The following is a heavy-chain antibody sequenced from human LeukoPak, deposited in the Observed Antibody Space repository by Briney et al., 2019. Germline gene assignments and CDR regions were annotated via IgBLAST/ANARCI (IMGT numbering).Heavy chain of an antibody. CDR2: IYPGDSDT. D-gene: IGHD6-6*01. V-gene: IGHV5-51*01. CDR3: AREGPHLQLAGLAATDAFDI. CDR1: GYSFTSYW. Sequence: GESLKISCKGSGYSFTSYWSGWVRQMPGKGLEWMGIIYPGDSDTRYSPSFQGQVTISADKSISTAYLQWSSLKASDTAMYYCAREGPHLQLAGLAATDAFDIWGQGTIVTVSS. J-gene: IGHJ3*02.